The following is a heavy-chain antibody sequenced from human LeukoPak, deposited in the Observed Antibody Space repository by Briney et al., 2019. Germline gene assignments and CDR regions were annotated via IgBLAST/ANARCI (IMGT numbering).Heavy chain of an antibody. Sequence: GASVKVSCKASGYTFTGYYMHWVRQAPGQGLEWMGWINPNSGGTNYAQKFQERVTITRDMSTSTAYMELSSLRSEDTAVYYCAAICSSTSCPYNWFDPWGQGTLVTVSS. J-gene: IGHJ5*02. V-gene: IGHV1-2*02. CDR1: GYTFTGYY. CDR2: INPNSGGT. D-gene: IGHD2-2*01. CDR3: AAICSSTSCPYNWFDP.